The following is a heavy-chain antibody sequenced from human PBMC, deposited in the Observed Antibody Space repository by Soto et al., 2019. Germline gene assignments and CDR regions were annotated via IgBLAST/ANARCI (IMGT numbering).Heavy chain of an antibody. D-gene: IGHD2-2*01. J-gene: IGHJ5*02. CDR2: INPNSGGT. CDR1: GYTFTGYY. CDR3: ARGDQLYCISTSCPPAGWFDP. Sequence: ASVKVSCKASGYTFTGYYMHWVRQAPGQGLEWMGWINPNSGGTNYAQKFQGWVTMTRDTSISTAYMELSRLRSDDTAVYYCARGDQLYCISTSCPPAGWFDPWGQGTLVTVSS. V-gene: IGHV1-2*04.